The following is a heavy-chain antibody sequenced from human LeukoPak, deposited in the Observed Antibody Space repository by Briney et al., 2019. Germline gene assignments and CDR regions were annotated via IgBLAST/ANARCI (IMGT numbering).Heavy chain of an antibody. CDR2: IIPIFGTA. J-gene: IGHJ6*03. V-gene: IGHV1-69*01. Sequence: SVKLSCKASGGTFSSYAISWVRQAPGQGLEWMGGIIPIFGTANYAQKFQGRVTITADESTSTAYMELSSLRSEDTAVYYSARSPSTYYDFWSANYYMDVWGKGTTVTVSS. CDR1: GGTFSSYA. CDR3: ARSPSTYYDFWSANYYMDV. D-gene: IGHD3-3*01.